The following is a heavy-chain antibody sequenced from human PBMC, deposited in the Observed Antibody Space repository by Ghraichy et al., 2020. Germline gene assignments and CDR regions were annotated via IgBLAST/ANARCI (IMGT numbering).Heavy chain of an antibody. Sequence: SETLSLTCSVSGGSISHYYWTWIRQPAGEGLEWIGRIFSTRNNNYNPSLKSRVTMSVDTSKNQFSLRLTSVTAADTAVYYCARRAPYSDYLDSWGQGTLVTVSS. CDR1: GGSISHYY. D-gene: IGHD4-11*01. J-gene: IGHJ4*02. V-gene: IGHV4-4*07. CDR3: ARRAPYSDYLDS. CDR2: IFSTRNN.